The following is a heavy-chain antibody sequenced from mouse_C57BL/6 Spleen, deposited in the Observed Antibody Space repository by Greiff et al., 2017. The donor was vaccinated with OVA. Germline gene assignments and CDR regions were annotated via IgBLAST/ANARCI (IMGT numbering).Heavy chain of an antibody. CDR2: IDPSDSET. J-gene: IGHJ2*01. D-gene: IGHD2-4*01. Sequence: QVQLQQPGAELVRPGSSVKLSCKASGYTFTSYWMHWVKQRPIQGLEWIGNIDPSDSETHYNQKFKNKATLTVDKSSSTAYMQLSSLTSEDSAVYYCARLNDCYFDYWGQGTTLTVSS. CDR1: GYTFTSYW. CDR3: ARLNDCYFDY. V-gene: IGHV1-52*01.